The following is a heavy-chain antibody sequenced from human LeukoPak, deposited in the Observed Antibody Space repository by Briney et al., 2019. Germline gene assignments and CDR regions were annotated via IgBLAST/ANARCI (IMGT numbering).Heavy chain of an antibody. Sequence: GGSLRLSCAASGFTVSSNYMSWVRQAPGKGLEWVSVIYSGGTTLYADSVKGRFTISRDNSMNTLYLQMNSLRAEDTAVYYCARDSSGYYYAFDVWGQGTVVIVSS. CDR3: ARDSSGYYYAFDV. V-gene: IGHV3-66*01. CDR2: IYSGGTT. CDR1: GFTVSSNY. J-gene: IGHJ3*01. D-gene: IGHD3-22*01.